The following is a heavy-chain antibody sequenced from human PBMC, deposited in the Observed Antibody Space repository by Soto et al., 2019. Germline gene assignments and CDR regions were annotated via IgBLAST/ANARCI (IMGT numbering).Heavy chain of an antibody. CDR2: TYYRSKWYN. CDR3: ARDREQWLLNYYYYGMDV. CDR1: GDRVSSNSAA. J-gene: IGHJ6*02. D-gene: IGHD6-19*01. Sequence: SQTLSLTCAISGDRVSSNSAAWNWIRQSPSRGLEWLGRTYYRSKWYNDYAVSVKSRITINPDTSKNQFSLQLNSVTPEDTAVYYCARDREQWLLNYYYYGMDVWGQGTTVTVSS. V-gene: IGHV6-1*01.